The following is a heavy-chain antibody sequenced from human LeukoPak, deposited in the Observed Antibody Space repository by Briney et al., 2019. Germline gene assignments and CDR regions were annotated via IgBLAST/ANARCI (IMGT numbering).Heavy chain of an antibody. CDR2: ITGSGAST. J-gene: IGHJ4*02. Sequence: GSLRLSCAASGFTFTNYAMSWVRQPPGKGLEWVSAITGSGASTYYADSVKGRFTISRDNSESTLYLQMNSLRAEDTAVYYCAKDPSKDYYDSTTGDYFDYWGQGTLVTVSS. D-gene: IGHD3-22*01. V-gene: IGHV3-23*01. CDR3: AKDPSKDYYDSTTGDYFDY. CDR1: GFTFTNYA.